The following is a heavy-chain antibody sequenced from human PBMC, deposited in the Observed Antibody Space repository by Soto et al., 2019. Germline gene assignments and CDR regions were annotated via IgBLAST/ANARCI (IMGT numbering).Heavy chain of an antibody. D-gene: IGHD2-8*02. V-gene: IGHV1-8*01. J-gene: IGHJ4*02. CDR1: GYSFTSYD. CDR3: ARVGFLVGSPIDG. Sequence: QVQLVQSGAEVKKPGASIRVSCKASGYSFTSYDMHWVRQATGHGLEWMGWMNPNSGDTEYAQKFQGRVTMTRDTSTRIAYMELSSLTSEDTAVYYCARVGFLVGSPIDGWVQGTLVTVSS. CDR2: MNPNSGDT.